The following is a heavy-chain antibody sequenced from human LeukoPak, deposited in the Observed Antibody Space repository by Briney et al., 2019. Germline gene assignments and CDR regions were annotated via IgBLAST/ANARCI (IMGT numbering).Heavy chain of an antibody. CDR1: GYTLTELS. D-gene: IGHD3-10*01. CDR2: FDPEDGET. CDR3: ATFRTSITMVRGVIIAPPHFDY. Sequence: GASVKVSCKVSGYTLTELSMHWVRQAPGKGLEWMGGFDPEDGETIYAQKFQGRVTMTEDTSTDAAYMELSSLRSEDTAVYYCATFRTSITMVRGVIIAPPHFDYWGQGTLVTVSS. V-gene: IGHV1-24*01. J-gene: IGHJ4*02.